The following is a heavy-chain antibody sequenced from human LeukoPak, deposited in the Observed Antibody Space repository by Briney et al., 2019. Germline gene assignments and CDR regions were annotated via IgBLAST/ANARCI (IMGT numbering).Heavy chain of an antibody. D-gene: IGHD6-19*01. CDR1: DGSISSYY. CDR2: IYYSGST. Sequence: PSETLSLTCTVSDGSISSYYWSWIRQPPGKGLEWIGYIYYSGSTNYNPSLKGRVTISVDTSKNQFSLKLSSVTAADTAVYYCARGIKQWLVKDYYYYMDVWGKGTTVTVSS. V-gene: IGHV4-59*01. CDR3: ARGIKQWLVKDYYYYMDV. J-gene: IGHJ6*03.